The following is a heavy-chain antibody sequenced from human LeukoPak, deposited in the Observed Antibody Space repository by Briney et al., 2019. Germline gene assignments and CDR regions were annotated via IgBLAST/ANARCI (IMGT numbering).Heavy chain of an antibody. J-gene: IGHJ4*02. CDR1: GFTLSSYA. Sequence: GGSLRLSCAASGFTLSSYAMSWVRQAPGKGLEWVSSISASGGSTNYADSVKGRFTISRDNSKNTVYLQMNSLRAEDTAVYYCAKDDWLSSAFDYWGQGTLVTVSS. V-gene: IGHV3-23*01. CDR2: ISASGGST. CDR3: AKDDWLSSAFDY. D-gene: IGHD3-9*01.